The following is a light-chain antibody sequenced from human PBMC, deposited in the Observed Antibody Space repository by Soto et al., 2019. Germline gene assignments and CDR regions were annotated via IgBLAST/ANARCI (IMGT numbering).Light chain of an antibody. Sequence: DIQMTQSPSTLSASVGDRVTITCRASQSISSWLAWYQQKPGKAPKLLIYKASNLESGVPSRFSGSGSGTEFTLTLSSLQPDDFATYYCQQYNFYSRTFGQGTKVEIK. CDR2: KAS. CDR3: QQYNFYSRT. J-gene: IGKJ1*01. CDR1: QSISSW. V-gene: IGKV1-5*03.